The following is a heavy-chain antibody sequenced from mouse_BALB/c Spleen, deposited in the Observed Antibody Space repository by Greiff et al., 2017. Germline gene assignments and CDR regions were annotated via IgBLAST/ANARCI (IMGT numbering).Heavy chain of an antibody. V-gene: IGHV1-69*02. CDR1: GYTFTSYW. J-gene: IGHJ2*01. CDR2: IYPSDSYT. Sequence: VQLQQPGAELVRPGASVKLSCKASGYTFTSYWINWVKQRPGQGLEWIGNIYPSDSYTNYNQKFKDKATLTVDKSSSTAYMQLSSPTSEDSAVYYCTRWGVRNYFDYWGQGTTLTVSS. D-gene: IGHD2-14*01. CDR3: TRWGVRNYFDY.